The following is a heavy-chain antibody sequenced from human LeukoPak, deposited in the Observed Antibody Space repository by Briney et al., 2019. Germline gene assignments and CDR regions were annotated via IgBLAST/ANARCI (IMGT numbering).Heavy chain of an antibody. CDR3: ARREVSSGWAPFDY. V-gene: IGHV4-59*01. J-gene: IGHJ4*02. Sequence: SETLSLTCTVSGGSISSYYWSWIRQPPGKGLEWIGYIYYSGSTNYNPSLKSRVTISVDTSKNQFSLKLSSVTAADTAVYYCARREVSSGWAPFDYWGQGALVTVSS. D-gene: IGHD6-19*01. CDR1: GGSISSYY. CDR2: IYYSGST.